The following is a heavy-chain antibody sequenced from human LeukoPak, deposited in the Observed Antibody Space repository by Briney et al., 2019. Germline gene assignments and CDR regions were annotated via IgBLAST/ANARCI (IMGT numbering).Heavy chain of an antibody. CDR3: AKVRYCSGVNCYPDDN. D-gene: IGHD2-15*01. J-gene: IGHJ4*02. CDR1: GFTFSSYG. V-gene: IGHV3-30*02. Sequence: GGSLRLSCAASGFTFSSYGMHWVRQAPGKGLEWVAFIRYDGSNKYYADSVKGRFTISRDNSKNTLNLQMNSLRAEDTAVYYCAKVRYCSGVNCYPDDNWGQGTLVTVSS. CDR2: IRYDGSNK.